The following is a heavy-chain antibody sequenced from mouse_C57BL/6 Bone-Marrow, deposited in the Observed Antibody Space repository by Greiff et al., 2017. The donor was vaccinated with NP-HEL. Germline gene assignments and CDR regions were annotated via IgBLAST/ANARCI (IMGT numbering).Heavy chain of an antibody. CDR3: ARRGYGSSYGYWYFDV. Sequence: EVQLVESGGGLVKPGGSLKLSCAASGFTFSSYTMSWVRQTPEKRLEWVATISGGGGNTYYPDSVKGRFTISRDNAKNTLYLQMSSLRTEDTALYYCARRGYGSSYGYWYFDVWGTGTTVTVSS. D-gene: IGHD1-1*01. J-gene: IGHJ1*03. CDR2: ISGGGGNT. CDR1: GFTFSSYT. V-gene: IGHV5-9*01.